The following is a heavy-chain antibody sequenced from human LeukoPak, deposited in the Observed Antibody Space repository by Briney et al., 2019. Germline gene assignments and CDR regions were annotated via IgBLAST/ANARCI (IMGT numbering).Heavy chain of an antibody. D-gene: IGHD3-10*01. J-gene: IGHJ6*04. CDR3: ARRVMGYGSGERGRYYGMDV. CDR1: GYTLTGYY. Sequence: ASVKVSCKASGYTLTGYYMHWVRQAPGQGLEWMGWINPNSGGTNYAQKFQGRVTMTRDTSISTFYMELSRLRSDDTAVYYCARRVMGYGSGERGRYYGMDVWGKGTRSPSPQ. V-gene: IGHV1-2*02. CDR2: INPNSGGT.